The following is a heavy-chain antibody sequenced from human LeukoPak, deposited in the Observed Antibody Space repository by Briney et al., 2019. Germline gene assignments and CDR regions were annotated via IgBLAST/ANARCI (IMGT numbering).Heavy chain of an antibody. CDR1: GFTVSSNY. CDR2: IYSGGST. V-gene: IGHV3-53*01. J-gene: IGHJ5*02. Sequence: GGSLRLSCAASGFTVSSNYMSWVRQAPGKGLEWVSVIYSGGSTYYADSVKGRFTISRDNSKNTLHLQMNSLRAEDTAVYYCARLGAAAARWFDPWGQGTLVTVSS. CDR3: ARLGAAAARWFDP. D-gene: IGHD2-2*01.